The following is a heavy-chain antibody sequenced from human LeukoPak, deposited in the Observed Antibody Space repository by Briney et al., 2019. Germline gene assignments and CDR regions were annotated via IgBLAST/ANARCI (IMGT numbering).Heavy chain of an antibody. Sequence: SETLSLTCAVYGGSFSGYYWSWIRQPPGKGLEWIGEINHSGSTNCNPSLKSRVTISVDTSKNQFSLKLSSVTAADTAVYYCARGRRIAAAGRNWFDPWGQGTLVTVSS. CDR2: INHSGST. CDR3: ARGRRIAAAGRNWFDP. D-gene: IGHD6-13*01. J-gene: IGHJ5*02. CDR1: GGSFSGYY. V-gene: IGHV4-34*01.